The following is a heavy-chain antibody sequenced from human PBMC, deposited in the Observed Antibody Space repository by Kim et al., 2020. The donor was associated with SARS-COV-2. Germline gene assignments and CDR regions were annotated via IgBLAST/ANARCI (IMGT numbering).Heavy chain of an antibody. Sequence: FQGRVTITADESTSTAYMELGSLRSEDTAVYYCARVVVVAAATYYYGMDVWGQGTTVTVSS. J-gene: IGHJ6*02. CDR3: ARVVVVAAATYYYGMDV. D-gene: IGHD2-15*01. V-gene: IGHV1-69*01.